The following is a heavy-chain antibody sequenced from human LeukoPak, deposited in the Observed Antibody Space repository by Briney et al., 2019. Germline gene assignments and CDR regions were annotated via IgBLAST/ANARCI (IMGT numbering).Heavy chain of an antibody. Sequence: PGGSLTLSCAASGFTFSSYWRHWVRQAPGKGLVWVSRINSDGSSTSYADSVKGRFTISRDNAKNKLYLQMKRLRAEDTAVYYCARATPDYDFWSGYFNYYYYYMDVWGKGTTVTVSS. V-gene: IGHV3-74*01. J-gene: IGHJ6*03. CDR2: INSDGSST. CDR3: ARATPDYDFWSGYFNYYYYYMDV. D-gene: IGHD3-3*01. CDR1: GFTFSSYW.